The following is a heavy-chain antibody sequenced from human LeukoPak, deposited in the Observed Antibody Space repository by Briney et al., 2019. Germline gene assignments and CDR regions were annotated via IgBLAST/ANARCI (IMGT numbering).Heavy chain of an antibody. Sequence: GGSLRLSCVASGFTFNNYAMHWVRQAPGKGLEYVSAISSNGDRTFYANSVKGRFTISRDNSNSTLYFQMGSLRSDDVAVYYCARRAPGYGSGWLDSWGQGTLVTVSS. CDR3: ARRAPGYGSGWLDS. J-gene: IGHJ4*02. V-gene: IGHV3-64*01. D-gene: IGHD6-19*01. CDR1: GFTFNNYA. CDR2: ISSNGDRT.